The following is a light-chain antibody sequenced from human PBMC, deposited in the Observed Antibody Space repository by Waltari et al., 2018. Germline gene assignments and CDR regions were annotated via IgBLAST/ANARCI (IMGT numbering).Light chain of an antibody. CDR3: QQGTTWL. CDR2: DAS. Sequence: EIILTQSPVTLSLSPGDRATLSCRATQSIGTYLAWYQQKTGPAPRLLIYDASNRATGIPARFSGSGSGTDFTLTISSLEPEDFAVYHCQQGTTWLFGPGTKVEIK. CDR1: QSIGTY. J-gene: IGKJ3*01. V-gene: IGKV3-11*01.